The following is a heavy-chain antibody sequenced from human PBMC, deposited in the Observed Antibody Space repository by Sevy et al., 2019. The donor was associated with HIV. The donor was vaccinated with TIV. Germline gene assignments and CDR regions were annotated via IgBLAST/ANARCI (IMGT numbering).Heavy chain of an antibody. V-gene: IGHV4-59*01. D-gene: IGHD6-13*01. CDR1: GGSISSYY. Sequence: SETLSLTCTVSGGSISSYYWSWIRQPPGKGLEWIGYIYYSGSTNSNPSLKSRVTISVDTSKNQFSLKLSSVTAADTAVYYCARENKAAAGWAVGWFDPWGQGTLVTVSS. CDR2: IYYSGST. J-gene: IGHJ5*02. CDR3: ARENKAAAGWAVGWFDP.